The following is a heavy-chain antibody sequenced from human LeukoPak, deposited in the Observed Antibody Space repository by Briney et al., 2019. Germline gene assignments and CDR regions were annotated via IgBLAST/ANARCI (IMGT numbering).Heavy chain of an antibody. CDR3: ARVWRGYSSSGYRDY. CDR1: GYTFTSYG. CDR2: ISAYNGNT. D-gene: IGHD6-13*01. J-gene: IGHJ4*02. Sequence: ASVKVSCKASGYTFTSYGISWVRQAPGQGLEWMGWISAYNGNTNYAQKLQGRVTMTTDTSTSTAYMELRSLRSDDTAVYYCARVWRGYSSSGYRDYWGQGTLVTVSS. V-gene: IGHV1-18*01.